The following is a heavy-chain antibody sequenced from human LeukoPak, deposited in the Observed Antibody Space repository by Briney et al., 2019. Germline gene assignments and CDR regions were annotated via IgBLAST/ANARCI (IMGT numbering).Heavy chain of an antibody. V-gene: IGHV4-30-2*01. Sequence: PSETLSLTCTVSGGSISSGGYYWSWIRQPPGKGLEWIVYIYHSGSTYYNPSLKSRVTISVDRSKNQFSLKLSSVTAADTALYYCARDTSPRIAAIYYDAFDIWGQGTMVTVSS. CDR3: ARDTSPRIAAIYYDAFDI. J-gene: IGHJ3*02. CDR1: GGSISSGGYY. CDR2: IYHSGST. D-gene: IGHD6-13*01.